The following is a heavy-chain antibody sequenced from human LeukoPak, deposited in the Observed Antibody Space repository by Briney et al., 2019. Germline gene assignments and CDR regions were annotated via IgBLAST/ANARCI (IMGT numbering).Heavy chain of an antibody. CDR3: ARDPVCSSTAGCYFEDWFDP. Sequence: PSVSLTLTCSAYGFTFDDYHMGWLRQVPGQGLEWVSDINWSGDKTGYADPVKGRFAIARENTRSSLYLQMSTLRAEDTALYYCARDPVCSSTAGCYFEDWFDPWGPGTLVIVSS. CDR1: GFTFDDYH. D-gene: IGHD2-2*01. J-gene: IGHJ5*02. V-gene: IGHV3-20*04. CDR2: INWSGDKT.